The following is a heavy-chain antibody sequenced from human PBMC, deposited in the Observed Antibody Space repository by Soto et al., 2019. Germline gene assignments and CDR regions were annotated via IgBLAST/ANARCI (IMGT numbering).Heavy chain of an antibody. Sequence: ASVKVSFKASGYTFTSYAMHWVRQAPGQRLEWMGWINAGNGNTKYSQKFQGRVTITRDTSASTAYMELSSLRSEDTAVYYCARHQPHPPNGYYYIDVSGKVTTVSVSS. D-gene: IGHD4-17*01. CDR1: GYTFTSYA. J-gene: IGHJ6*03. CDR3: ARHQPHPPNGYYYIDV. CDR2: INAGNGNT. V-gene: IGHV1-3*01.